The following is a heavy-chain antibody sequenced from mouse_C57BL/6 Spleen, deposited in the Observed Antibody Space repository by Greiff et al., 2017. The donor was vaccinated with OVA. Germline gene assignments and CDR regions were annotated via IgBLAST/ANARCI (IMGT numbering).Heavy chain of an antibody. J-gene: IGHJ2*01. V-gene: IGHV1-82*01. D-gene: IGHD4-1*01. CDR1: GYAFSSSW. CDR2: IYPGDGDT. Sequence: QVQLQQSGPELVKPGASVKISCKASGYAFSSSWMNWVKQRPGKGLEWIGRIYPGDGDTNYNGKFKGKATLTADKSSSTAYMQLSSLTSEDSAVYFGARSGTGTPFDYWGQGTTLTVSS. CDR3: ARSGTGTPFDY.